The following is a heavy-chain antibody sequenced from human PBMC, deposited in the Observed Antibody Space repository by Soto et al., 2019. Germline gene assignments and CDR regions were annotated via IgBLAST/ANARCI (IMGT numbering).Heavy chain of an antibody. J-gene: IGHJ4*02. CDR1: GFSFSSYA. Sequence: RLSCAASGFSFSSYAMSLVRQAPGKGLEWVSAISGSGGSTYYADSVKGRFTISRDNSKNTLYLQMNSLRAEDTAVYYCAKPVFLWFGELLYFDYWGQGTLVTVSS. D-gene: IGHD3-10*01. CDR2: ISGSGGST. V-gene: IGHV3-23*01. CDR3: AKPVFLWFGELLYFDY.